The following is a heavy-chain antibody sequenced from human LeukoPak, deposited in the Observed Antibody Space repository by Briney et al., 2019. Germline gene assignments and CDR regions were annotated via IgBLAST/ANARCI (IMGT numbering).Heavy chain of an antibody. CDR2: ISSSGGDT. CDR3: AKKNSGLHPFDF. CDR1: GFSFSSSP. D-gene: IGHD4-23*01. J-gene: IGHJ4*02. Sequence: GGSLRLSCAASGFSFSSSPMSWVRQAPGNGLEWVSGISSSGGDTPYADSVKGRFTISRDNSKNTLYLQMNSLRAEDTAVYYCAKKNSGLHPFDFWGQGTLVIVSS. V-gene: IGHV3-23*01.